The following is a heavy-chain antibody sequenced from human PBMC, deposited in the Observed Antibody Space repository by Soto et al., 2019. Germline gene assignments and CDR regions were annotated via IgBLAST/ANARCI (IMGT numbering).Heavy chain of an antibody. CDR3: ARGTSITMVRGVIPFDY. V-gene: IGHV1-18*04. Sequence: GASVKVSCKASGYTFTSYGISWVRQAPGQGLEWMGWISAYNGNTNYAQKLQGRVTMTTDTSTSTAYMELRSLRSDDTAVYYCARGTSITMVRGVIPFDYWGQGTLVTVSS. D-gene: IGHD3-10*01. J-gene: IGHJ4*02. CDR1: GYTFTSYG. CDR2: ISAYNGNT.